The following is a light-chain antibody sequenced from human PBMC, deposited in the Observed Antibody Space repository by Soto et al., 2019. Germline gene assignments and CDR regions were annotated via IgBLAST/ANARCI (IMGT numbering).Light chain of an antibody. CDR2: EVS. V-gene: IGLV2-14*01. CDR1: SSDVGGYNY. Sequence: QSVLTQPASVSGSPGQSITISCTGTSSDVGGYNYVSRYQQHPGKGPKLMIYEVSNRPSGVSNRFSGSRSGNTASLTISGLQAEDEADYYCSSYTSINSYVFGSGTKVTVL. CDR3: SSYTSINSYV. J-gene: IGLJ1*01.